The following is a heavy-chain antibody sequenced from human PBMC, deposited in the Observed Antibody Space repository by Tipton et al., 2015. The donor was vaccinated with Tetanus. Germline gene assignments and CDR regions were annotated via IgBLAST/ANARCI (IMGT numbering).Heavy chain of an antibody. CDR3: NGGSTRAYFDY. Sequence: SLRLSCAASGFTFRSYTMNWVRQAPGKGLEWVSLIYSGGNTYYADSVKGRFTISRDNSKNTLYLQMNSLRAEDTAVYYCNGGSTRAYFDYWGQGTLVTVSS. D-gene: IGHD2-2*01. V-gene: IGHV3-53*01. CDR2: IYSGGNT. J-gene: IGHJ4*02. CDR1: GFTFRSYT.